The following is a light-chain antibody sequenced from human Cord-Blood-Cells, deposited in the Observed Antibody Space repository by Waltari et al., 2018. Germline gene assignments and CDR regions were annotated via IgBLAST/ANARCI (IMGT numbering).Light chain of an antibody. CDR3: YSAADNNLV. V-gene: IGLV3-27*01. Sequence: SYELTQPSSVSVSPGPTARHTCSGAVLTKQSARWFQQKPGQAPELVIYKDSERPSGIPERFSGSSSGTTVTLTISGAQVEDEADYYCYSAADNNLVFGGGTKLTVL. CDR2: KDS. J-gene: IGLJ3*02. CDR1: VLTKQS.